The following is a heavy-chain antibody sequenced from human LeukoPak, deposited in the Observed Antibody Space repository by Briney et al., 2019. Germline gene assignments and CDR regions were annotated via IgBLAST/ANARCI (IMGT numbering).Heavy chain of an antibody. CDR1: GFTFSSYA. V-gene: IGHV3-7*01. CDR3: ATEHYGSLAG. Sequence: GGSLRLSCAASGFTFSSYAMHWVRQAPGKGLEWVANIKKDGSPNYYVDSVKGRFTISKDNARNSLYLQMNSLRAEDTAVYYCATEHYGSLAGWGQGTLVTVSP. D-gene: IGHD2-15*01. J-gene: IGHJ4*02. CDR2: IKKDGSPN.